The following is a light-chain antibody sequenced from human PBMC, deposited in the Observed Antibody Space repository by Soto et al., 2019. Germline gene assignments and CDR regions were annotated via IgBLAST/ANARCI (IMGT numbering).Light chain of an antibody. V-gene: IGKV3-20*01. CDR1: QTVNSDY. CDR2: ATS. CDR3: QQFDGSLWT. Sequence: PGTLSLSPGETATLSCRASQTVNSDYLAWFQQRPGQAPRLLIFATSRRATDIPDRFSGSGSGTDFTLAIRRLEPEDFAVYCCQQFDGSLWTFGPGTKVDIK. J-gene: IGKJ1*01.